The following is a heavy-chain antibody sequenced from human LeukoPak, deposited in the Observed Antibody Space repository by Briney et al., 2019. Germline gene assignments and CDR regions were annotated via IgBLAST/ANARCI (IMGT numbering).Heavy chain of an antibody. Sequence: ASVTVSFKSSGYTFTTYGISWVRQAPGQGLEWMGWISGSNGNTNYAQKFQGRVTITTDTSTSTASMELRSLRSDDTAVYYCARIGGKAVTGTGWFDYYGMDVWGQGTTVTVSS. D-gene: IGHD6-19*01. CDR2: ISGSNGNT. V-gene: IGHV1-18*01. CDR3: ARIGGKAVTGTGWFDYYGMDV. J-gene: IGHJ6*02. CDR1: GYTFTTYG.